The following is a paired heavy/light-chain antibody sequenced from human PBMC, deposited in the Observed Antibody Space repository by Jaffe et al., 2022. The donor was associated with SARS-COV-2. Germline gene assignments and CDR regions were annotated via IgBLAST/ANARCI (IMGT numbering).Heavy chain of an antibody. CDR2: GSYGGST. D-gene: IGHD3-22*01. J-gene: IGHJ2*01. CDR1: GGSISSSNYY. Sequence: QLQLQESGPGLVKPSETLSLTCTVSGGSISSSNYYWGWIRQPPGKGLEWIGSGSYGGSTYYSPSLKSRVTMSVDTSKNHFSLKLSSVTAADTAVYYCATQRVTYDDSSGFYYAHWYFDLWGRGTLVTVSS. CDR3: ATQRVTYDDSSGFYYAHWYFDL. V-gene: IGHV4-39*01.
Light chain of an antibody. Sequence: QSVLTQPPSVSGAPGQRVTISCTGSSSNTGAGYDVHWYQQLPGTAPKLLMYGNTNRPSGVPDRFSGSKSGTSASLAISGLQAEDEADYYCQSYDSSLSGVVFGGGTKLTVL. J-gene: IGLJ2*01. V-gene: IGLV1-40*01. CDR2: GNT. CDR1: SSNTGAGYD. CDR3: QSYDSSLSGVV.